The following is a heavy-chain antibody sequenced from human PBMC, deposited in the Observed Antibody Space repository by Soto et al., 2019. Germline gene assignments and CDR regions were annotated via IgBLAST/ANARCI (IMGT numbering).Heavy chain of an antibody. J-gene: IGHJ4*02. Sequence: VVSLRLSYAASGLTFSSYWMSWVRQAPGKGLEWVANIKQDGSEKYYVDSVKGRFTISRDNAKKSLYLEMNSLRAEDTAVYYCASFPTITMGRGSRLWGQGTLVTVSS. CDR3: ASFPTITMGRGSRL. V-gene: IGHV3-7*05. CDR2: IKQDGSEK. D-gene: IGHD3-10*01. CDR1: GLTFSSYW.